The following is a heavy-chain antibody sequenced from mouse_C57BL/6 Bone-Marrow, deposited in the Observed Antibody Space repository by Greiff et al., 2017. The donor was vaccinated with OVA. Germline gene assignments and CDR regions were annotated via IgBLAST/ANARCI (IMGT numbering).Heavy chain of an antibody. V-gene: IGHV1-19*01. D-gene: IGHD1-1*01. CDR3: ARTGSSYEGFAY. CDR1: GYTFTDYY. CDR2: INPYNGGT. J-gene: IGHJ3*01. Sequence: EVMLVESGPVLVKPGASVKMSCKASGYTFTDYYMNWVKQSHGKSLEWIGVINPYNGGTSYNQKFKGKATLTVDKSSSTAYMELNSLTSEDSAVYYCARTGSSYEGFAYWGQGTLVTVSA.